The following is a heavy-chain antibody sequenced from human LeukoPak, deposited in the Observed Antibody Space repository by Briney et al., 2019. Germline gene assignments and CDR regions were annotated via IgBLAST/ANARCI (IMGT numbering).Heavy chain of an antibody. CDR3: ARDNGDY. Sequence: GGSLRLSCAASGFTFSNYWMNWIRQAPGKGLEWVANIKEDGSEEYYVDSVKGRFTISRDNAKNSLYLQMSSLRAEDTAVYYCARDNGDYWGQGTQVTVSS. CDR2: IKEDGSEE. J-gene: IGHJ4*02. CDR1: GFTFSNYW. V-gene: IGHV3-7*01.